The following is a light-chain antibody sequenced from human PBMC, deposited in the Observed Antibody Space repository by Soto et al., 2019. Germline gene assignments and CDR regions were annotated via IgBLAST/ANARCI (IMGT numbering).Light chain of an antibody. V-gene: IGKV3-15*01. CDR2: GAS. CDR3: QQYNNWRIT. CDR1: QSVSSN. J-gene: IGKJ5*01. Sequence: EIVMTQCPATLSVSPGERATLSCRASQSVSSNLAWYQQKPGQAPRLLIYGASTRATGIPARFSGSGSGTEFTLTISSLQSEDFAVYYCQQYNNWRITFGQGTRLEIK.